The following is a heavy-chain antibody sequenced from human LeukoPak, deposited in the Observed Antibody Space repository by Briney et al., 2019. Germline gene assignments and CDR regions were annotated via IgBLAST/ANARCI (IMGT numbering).Heavy chain of an antibody. Sequence: GGSLRLSCAASGFSFSSYWMHWVRQAPGKGLVWVSRISSDGSIINYADSVKGRFTISRDNAKNALYLQMNSLRVEDTAVYYCARPAVAGLRAGGYDYWGQGTLVTVSS. V-gene: IGHV3-74*01. CDR1: GFSFSSYW. D-gene: IGHD6-19*01. CDR2: ISSDGSII. CDR3: ARPAVAGLRAGGYDY. J-gene: IGHJ4*02.